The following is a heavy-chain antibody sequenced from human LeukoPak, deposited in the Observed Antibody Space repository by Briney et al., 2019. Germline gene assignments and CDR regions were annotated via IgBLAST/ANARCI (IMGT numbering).Heavy chain of an antibody. CDR3: VRDGAHWDLDY. V-gene: IGHV3-7*01. CDR2: IQQHGSET. Sequence: GGSLRLSCEGSGFTFSNYWMSWVRQAPGKGLEWVANIQQHGSETYYGDSVKGRFTISRDNAKNSLYLQMNSLRAEDTAVYYCVRDGAHWDLDYWGQGTLVTVSS. J-gene: IGHJ4*02. CDR1: GFTFSNYW. D-gene: IGHD7-27*01.